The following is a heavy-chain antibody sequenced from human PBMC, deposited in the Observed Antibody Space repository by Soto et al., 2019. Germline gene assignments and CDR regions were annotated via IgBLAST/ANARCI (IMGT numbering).Heavy chain of an antibody. CDR2: ISYDGSNK. CDR1: GFTFSSYA. CDR3: ARGGSRRYYYYGMDV. D-gene: IGHD6-13*01. V-gene: IGHV3-30-3*01. Sequence: GGALRFSCAASGFTFSSYAMHWVRQAPGKGLEWVAVISYDGSNKYYADSVKGRFTISRDNSKNTLYLQMNSLRAEDTAVYYCARGGSRRYYYYGMDVWGQGTTVTVS. J-gene: IGHJ6*02.